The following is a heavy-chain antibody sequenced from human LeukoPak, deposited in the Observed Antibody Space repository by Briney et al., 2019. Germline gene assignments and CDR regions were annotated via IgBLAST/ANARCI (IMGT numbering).Heavy chain of an antibody. Sequence: GGSLRLSCAASGFTFSSYAMSWVRQAPGKGLEWVSVISGSSRSTYYADSVKGRFTISRDNSRNTLYLQMNSLRAEDTAVYYCASTYKDSGYDLSYYYYYYMDVWGKGTTVSVSS. V-gene: IGHV3-23*01. J-gene: IGHJ6*03. CDR3: ASTYKDSGYDLSYYYYYYMDV. D-gene: IGHD5-12*01. CDR2: ISGSSRST. CDR1: GFTFSSYA.